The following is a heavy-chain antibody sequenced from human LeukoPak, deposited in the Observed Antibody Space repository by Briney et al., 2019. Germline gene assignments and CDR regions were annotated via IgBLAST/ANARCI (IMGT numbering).Heavy chain of an antibody. CDR2: IYYSGST. V-gene: IGHV4-59*01. CDR3: ARTPRAFRRPLWEFYDILTGYPLFDY. D-gene: IGHD3-9*01. J-gene: IGHJ4*02. Sequence: SETLSLTCTVSGGSISSYYWSWIRQPPGKGLEWIGYIYYSGSTNYNPSLKSRVTISVDTSKNQFSLKLSSVTAADTAVYYCARTPRAFRRPLWEFYDILTGYPLFDYWGQGTLVTVSS. CDR1: GGSISSYY.